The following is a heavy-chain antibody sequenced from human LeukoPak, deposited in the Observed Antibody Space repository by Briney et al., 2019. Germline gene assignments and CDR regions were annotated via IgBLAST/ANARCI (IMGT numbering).Heavy chain of an antibody. CDR3: ARDGAGESHSSSYYRGNWFDP. CDR2: INPNGGGT. CDR1: GFPFPAYY. V-gene: IGHV1-2*02. J-gene: IGHJ5*02. Sequence: ASVKVSCTTSGFPFPAYYIHWVRQAPGQGLEWMGWINPNGGGTNSAQKFQGRVAMTRDKSINTAYMELSGLTSDDTAVYYCARDGAGESHSSSYYRGNWFDPWGQGTLVIVSS. D-gene: IGHD3-22*01.